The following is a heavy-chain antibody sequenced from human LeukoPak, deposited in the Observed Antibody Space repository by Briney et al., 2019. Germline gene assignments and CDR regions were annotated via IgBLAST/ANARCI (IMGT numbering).Heavy chain of an antibody. Sequence: PGESLKISCQVSGYSFTNYWIGWVRQMPGKGLEWMGSIDPGDSDTRYSPSFQGQVTISADKSISTAYLQWSSLKASDTAMYYCARDTTRYYYDSSGYEGYWGQGTLVTVSS. CDR1: GYSFTNYW. J-gene: IGHJ4*02. CDR3: ARDTTRYYYDSSGYEGY. D-gene: IGHD3-22*01. CDR2: IDPGDSDT. V-gene: IGHV5-51*03.